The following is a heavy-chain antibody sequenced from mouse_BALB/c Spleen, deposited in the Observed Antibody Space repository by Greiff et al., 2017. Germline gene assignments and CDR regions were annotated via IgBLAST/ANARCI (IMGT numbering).Heavy chain of an antibody. D-gene: IGHD2-3*01. CDR2: INPSTGYT. CDR1: GYTFTSYW. J-gene: IGHJ1*01. CDR3: ARRLLGYFDV. Sequence: LQESGAELAKPGASVKMSCKASGYTFTSYWMHWVKQRPGQGLEWIGYINPSTGYTEYNQKFKDKATLTADKSSSTAYMQLSSLTSEDSAVYYCARRLLGYFDVWGAGTTVTVSS. V-gene: IGHV1-7*01.